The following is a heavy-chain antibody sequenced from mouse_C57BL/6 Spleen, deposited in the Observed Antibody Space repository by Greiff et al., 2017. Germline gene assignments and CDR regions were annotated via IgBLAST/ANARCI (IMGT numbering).Heavy chain of an antibody. CDR2: IYPGDGDT. CDR1: GYAFSSSW. V-gene: IGHV1-82*01. CDR3: ARIYDGYYAFAY. J-gene: IGHJ3*01. D-gene: IGHD2-3*01. Sequence: VQLQQSGPELVKPGASVKISCKASGYAFSSSWMNWVKQRPGTGLEWIGRIYPGDGDTNYNGKFKGKATLTADKSSSTAYMQLSRLTSEDSAVYFCARIYDGYYAFAYWGQGTLVTVSA.